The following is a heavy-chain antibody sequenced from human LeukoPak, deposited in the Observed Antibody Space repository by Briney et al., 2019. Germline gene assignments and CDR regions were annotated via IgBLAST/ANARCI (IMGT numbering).Heavy chain of an antibody. D-gene: IGHD6-25*01. CDR1: GGSVSSYY. Sequence: SETLSLTCSVSGGSVSSYYWSWIRQPAGKGLEWIGRISASGSSNYNPSLRSRVIMSVDTPKNQFSLNLSSVTAADTAVYYCATEGGGPRWLDPWGQGTLVTVSS. V-gene: IGHV4-4*07. CDR2: ISASGSS. CDR3: ATEGGGPRWLDP. J-gene: IGHJ5*02.